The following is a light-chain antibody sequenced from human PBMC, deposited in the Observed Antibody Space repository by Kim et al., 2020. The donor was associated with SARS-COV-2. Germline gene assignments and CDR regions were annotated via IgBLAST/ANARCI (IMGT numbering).Light chain of an antibody. Sequence: ASTGDRVTIPCRASQGISSYLAWYQQKPGKAPKLLIYAASTLQSGVPSRFSGSGSGTDFTLTISCLQSEDFATYYCQQYYSYPRTFGQGTKVDIK. CDR1: QGISSY. CDR2: AAS. V-gene: IGKV1-8*01. J-gene: IGKJ1*01. CDR3: QQYYSYPRT.